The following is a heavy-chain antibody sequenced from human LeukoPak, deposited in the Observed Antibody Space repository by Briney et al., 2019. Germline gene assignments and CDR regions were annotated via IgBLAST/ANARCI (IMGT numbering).Heavy chain of an antibody. V-gene: IGHV4-39*07. D-gene: IGHD2-2*01. CDR1: GGSISSSSYY. CDR3: ARGVSYCSSTSCYKYPPPRFDY. CDR2: INHSGST. J-gene: IGHJ4*02. Sequence: SETLSLTCTVSGGSISSSSYYWSWIRQPPGKGLEWIGEINHSGSTNYNPSLKSRVTISVDTSKNQFSLKLSSVTAADTAVYYCARGVSYCSSTSCYKYPPPRFDYWGQGTLVTVSS.